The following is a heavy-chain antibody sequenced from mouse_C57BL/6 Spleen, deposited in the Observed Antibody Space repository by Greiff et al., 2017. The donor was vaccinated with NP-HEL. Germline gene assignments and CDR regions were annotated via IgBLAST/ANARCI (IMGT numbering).Heavy chain of an antibody. D-gene: IGHD1-1*01. V-gene: IGHV5-9-1*02. Sequence: DVKLQESGEGLVKPGGSLKLSCAASGFTFSSYAMSWVRQTPEKRLEWVAYISSGGDYIYYVDTVKGRFTISRDNARNTLYLQMSSLKSEDTAMYYCTRGHYYGPWYFDVWGTGTTVTVSS. J-gene: IGHJ1*03. CDR1: GFTFSSYA. CDR2: ISSGGDYI. CDR3: TRGHYYGPWYFDV.